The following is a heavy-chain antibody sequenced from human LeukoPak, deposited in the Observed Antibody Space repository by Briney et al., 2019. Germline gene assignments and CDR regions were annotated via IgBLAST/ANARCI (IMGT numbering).Heavy chain of an antibody. V-gene: IGHV3-33*06. D-gene: IGHD6-19*01. J-gene: IGHJ6*03. Sequence: GGSLRLSCAASGFTFSSYGMHWVRQAPGKGLKWVAVIWYDGSNKYYADSVKGRFTISRDNSKNTLYLQMNSLRAEDTAVYYCAKDGGYSSGWQRDYYYYMDVWGKGTTVTVSS. CDR2: IWYDGSNK. CDR3: AKDGGYSSGWQRDYYYYMDV. CDR1: GFTFSSYG.